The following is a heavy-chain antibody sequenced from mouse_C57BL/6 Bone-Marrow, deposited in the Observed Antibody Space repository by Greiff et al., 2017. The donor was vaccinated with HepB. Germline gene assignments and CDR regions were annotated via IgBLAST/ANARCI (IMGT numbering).Heavy chain of an antibody. D-gene: IGHD2-4*01. V-gene: IGHV7-3*01. CDR3: ARSYDYEDAMDY. CDR1: GFTFTDYY. CDR2: IRNKANGYTT. J-gene: IGHJ4*01. Sequence: DVKLQESGGGLVQPGGSLSLSCAASGFTFTDYYMSWVRQPPGKALEWLGFIRNKANGYTTEYSASVKGRFTISIDNSQSILYLQMNALRAEDSATYYCARSYDYEDAMDYWGQGTSVTVSS.